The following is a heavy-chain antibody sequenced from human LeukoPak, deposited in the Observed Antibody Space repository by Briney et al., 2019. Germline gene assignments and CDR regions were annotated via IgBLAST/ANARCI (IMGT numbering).Heavy chain of an antibody. Sequence: SETLSLPCAVYGGSFSGYYWSWIRQPPGKGLEWIGEINHSGSTNYNPSLKSRVTISVDTSKNQFSLKLSSVTAADTAVYYCARGRTWRRYYDSSGYYSDYWGQGTLVTVSS. V-gene: IGHV4-34*01. D-gene: IGHD3-22*01. CDR3: ARGRTWRRYYDSSGYYSDY. CDR1: GGSFSGYY. CDR2: INHSGST. J-gene: IGHJ4*02.